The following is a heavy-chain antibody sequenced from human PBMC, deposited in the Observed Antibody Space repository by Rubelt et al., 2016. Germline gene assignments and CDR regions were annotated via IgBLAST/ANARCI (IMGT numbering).Heavy chain of an antibody. CDR3: ARGRVTARNYYYYGMDV. CDR2: INHSGST. J-gene: IGHJ6*02. D-gene: IGHD2-21*02. CDR1: GYY. Sequence: GYYWSWIRQPPGKGLEWIGEINHSGSTNYNPSLKSRVTISVDTSKNQFSLKLSSVTAADTAVYYRARGRVTARNYYYYGMDVWGQGTTVTVSS. V-gene: IGHV4-34*01.